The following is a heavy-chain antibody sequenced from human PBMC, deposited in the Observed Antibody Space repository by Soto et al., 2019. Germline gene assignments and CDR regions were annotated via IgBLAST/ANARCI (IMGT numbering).Heavy chain of an antibody. J-gene: IGHJ1*01. CDR2: ISALTANA. CDR1: GYTFTSYG. D-gene: IGHD4-17*01. V-gene: IGHV1-18*01. Sequence: QVQLVQSGAEVKKPGASVKVSCKASGYTFTSYGISWVRKATGQGLEWMGWISALTANAKYSQKSKGRVTMTTDTSKSTAYMQIRSLRSDDTTIYYCARDSGARPEYFQYSGQGTLVTVSS. CDR3: ARDSGARPEYFQY.